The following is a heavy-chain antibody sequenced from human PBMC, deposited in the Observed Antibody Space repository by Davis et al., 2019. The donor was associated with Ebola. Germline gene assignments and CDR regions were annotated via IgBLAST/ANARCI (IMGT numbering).Heavy chain of an antibody. CDR1: GFSVTSNY. CDR3: ARELEQLVPHFDY. Sequence: PGGSLRLSCAASGFSVTSNYMSWVRQAPGQGLEWVSVIFGGGSTHYADSVKGRFTISRDKSKNTLYLQMNSLRAEDTAVYYCARELEQLVPHFDYWGQGTLVTVSS. CDR2: IFGGGST. D-gene: IGHD6-6*01. J-gene: IGHJ4*02. V-gene: IGHV3-53*01.